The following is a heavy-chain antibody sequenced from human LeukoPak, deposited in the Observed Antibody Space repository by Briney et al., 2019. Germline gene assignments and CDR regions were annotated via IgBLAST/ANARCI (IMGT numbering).Heavy chain of an antibody. V-gene: IGHV3-30-3*01. CDR2: ISYDGSNK. D-gene: IGHD3-10*01. Sequence: PGGSLRLSCAASGFTFSSYAMHWVRQAPGKGLEWVAVISYDGSNKYYAYSVKGRFTISRDNSKNTLYLQMNSLRAEDTAVYYCAKHLTRSRTRHDYWGQGTLVTVSS. CDR3: AKHLTRSRTRHDY. J-gene: IGHJ4*02. CDR1: GFTFSSYA.